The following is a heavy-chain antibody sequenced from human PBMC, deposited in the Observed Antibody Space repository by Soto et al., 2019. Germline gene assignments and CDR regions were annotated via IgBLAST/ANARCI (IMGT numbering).Heavy chain of an antibody. Sequence: QVQLVQSGAEVRKPGASVKVACKASGYTFTDYFIHWVRQAPGQGLEWMGWINPATGGTVYAQNFQGRVTMARDTPVSTVNMELSRLRSGDTALYYCARSTQYSASLEFDYWGQGTLVAVSS. CDR3: ARSTQYSASLEFDY. D-gene: IGHD1-1*01. CDR1: GYTFTDYF. V-gene: IGHV1-2*02. CDR2: INPATGGT. J-gene: IGHJ4*02.